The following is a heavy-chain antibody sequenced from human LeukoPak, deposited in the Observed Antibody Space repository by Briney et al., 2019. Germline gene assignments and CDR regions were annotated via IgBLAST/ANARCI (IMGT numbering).Heavy chain of an antibody. CDR3: AKLGEATGYYYYYYYMDV. Sequence: GGSLRLSCAASGFTFSNYSMNWVRQAPGKGLEWVSSISSSSSYIYYADSVRGRFTISRDNAENSLYLQMNSLRAEDTAVYYCAKLGEATGYYYYYYYMDVWGKGTTVTISS. D-gene: IGHD3-10*01. CDR2: ISSSSSYI. J-gene: IGHJ6*03. CDR1: GFTFSNYS. V-gene: IGHV3-21*01.